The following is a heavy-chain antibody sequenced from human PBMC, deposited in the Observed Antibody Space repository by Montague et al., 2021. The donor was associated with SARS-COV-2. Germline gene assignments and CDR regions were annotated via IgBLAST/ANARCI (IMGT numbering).Heavy chain of an antibody. Sequence: PALVKPTQTLTLTCTFSGFSLSTSGMCVTWIRQPPGKALEWLARIDWDDDKYYSTPLKTRLTISKDTSKNQVVLTMTYMDPADTATYYCAHIRIIYHRNAFDIWGQGTMVTVSS. V-gene: IGHV2-70*11. CDR1: GFSLSTSGMC. CDR2: IDWDDDK. CDR3: AHIRIIYHRNAFDI. D-gene: IGHD1-14*01. J-gene: IGHJ3*02.